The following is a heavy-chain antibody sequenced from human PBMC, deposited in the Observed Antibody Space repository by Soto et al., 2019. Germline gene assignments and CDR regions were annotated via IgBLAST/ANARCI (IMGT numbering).Heavy chain of an antibody. CDR3: ARTDRDFYGLDV. CDR2: ISAAGDP. V-gene: IGHV3-13*05. J-gene: IGHJ6*02. CDR1: GFTLRNYD. Sequence: EVQLVESGGGLVQPGGSLRLSCEASGFTLRNYDMPGVRQGTGKGLEWVSGISAAGDPDYADSVEGRFTISRENAQNSFFLQMNSLRVGDTAVYYCARTDRDFYGLDVWGQGTTVIVSS.